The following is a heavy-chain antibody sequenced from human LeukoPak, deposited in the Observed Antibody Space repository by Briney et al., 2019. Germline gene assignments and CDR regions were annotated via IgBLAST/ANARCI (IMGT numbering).Heavy chain of an antibody. J-gene: IGHJ4*02. CDR2: IRSKAYGGTT. CDR1: GFTFGDYA. D-gene: IGHD3-10*01. CDR3: TRDLWFGELLYYY. Sequence: GGSLRLSCTASGFTFGDYAMSWVRQAPGKGLEWVGFIRSKAYGGTTEYAASVKGRFTISRDDSKSIAYLQMNSLKTEDTAVYYCTRDLWFGELLYYYWGQGTLVTVSS. V-gene: IGHV3-49*04.